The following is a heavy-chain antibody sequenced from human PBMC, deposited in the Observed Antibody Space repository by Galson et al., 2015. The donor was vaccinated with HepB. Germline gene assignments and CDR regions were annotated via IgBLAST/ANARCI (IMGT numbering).Heavy chain of an antibody. V-gene: IGHV3-23*01. J-gene: IGHJ3*02. CDR2: INDNGDST. CDR1: GFTFTNYA. D-gene: IGHD1-1*01. CDR3: AGNFSKLALDI. Sequence: SLRLSCAASGFTFTNYAMIWVRQTPGKGLAWVSAINDNGDSTYYADSVKGRFSISRDNSKNTLHLQMNSLRADDTAIYYCAGNFSKLALDIWGLGTKVTVSS.